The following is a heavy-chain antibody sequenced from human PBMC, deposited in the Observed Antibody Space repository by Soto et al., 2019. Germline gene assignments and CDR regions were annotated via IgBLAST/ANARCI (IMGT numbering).Heavy chain of an antibody. V-gene: IGHV3-30*18. CDR1: QFIFSNYG. Sequence: QVQLVESGGGVVQPGRSLTLSCAASQFIFSNYGMHWVRQAPGRGLEWVAVVSYDGTVQYYTDSVKGRFTISRDNSKNTQYLQMNSLRPEDTAIYYCAKEINGRGSPWYFQHWGQGTLVTVSS. J-gene: IGHJ1*01. D-gene: IGHD2-8*01. CDR2: VSYDGTVQ. CDR3: AKEINGRGSPWYFQH.